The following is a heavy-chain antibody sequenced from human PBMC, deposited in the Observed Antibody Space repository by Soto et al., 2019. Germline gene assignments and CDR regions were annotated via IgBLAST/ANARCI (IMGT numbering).Heavy chain of an antibody. V-gene: IGHV4-59*08. J-gene: IGHJ4*02. CDR1: GGSISSYY. CDR3: ARLSRRGYSGYDWSEFDY. D-gene: IGHD5-12*01. CDR2: IYYSGST. Sequence: SETLSLTCTVSGGSISSYYWSWIRQPPGKGLEWIGYIYYSGSTNYNPSLKSRVTISVDTSKNQFSLKLSSVTAADMAVYYCARLSRRGYSGYDWSEFDYWGQGTLVTVSS.